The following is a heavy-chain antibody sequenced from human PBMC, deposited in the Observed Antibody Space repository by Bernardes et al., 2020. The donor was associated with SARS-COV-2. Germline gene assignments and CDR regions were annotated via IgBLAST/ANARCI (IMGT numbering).Heavy chain of an antibody. D-gene: IGHD3-3*01. CDR3: AREGVEWLLRRTGWDYGMDV. J-gene: IGHJ6*02. CDR1: GFTFSNYG. Sequence: GGSLRLSCAASGFTFSNYGMNWVRQTPGKGLEWISYIGSSGSTIYYADFLKGRFTISRDNAKTSLYLQMNSLGADDTAVYYCAREGVEWLLRRTGWDYGMDVWGQGTAVTVSS. CDR2: IGSSGSTI. V-gene: IGHV3-48*01.